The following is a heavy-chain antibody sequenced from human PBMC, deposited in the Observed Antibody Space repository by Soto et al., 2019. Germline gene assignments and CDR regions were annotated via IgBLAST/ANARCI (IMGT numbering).Heavy chain of an antibody. J-gene: IGHJ6*02. D-gene: IGHD2-2*01. CDR1: GYTFTSYG. CDR3: ARDSRVVVVPARYGMDV. Sequence: GASVKVSCKASGYTFTSYGISWVRQAPGQGLEWMGWISAYNGNTNYAQKLQGRVTMTTDTSTSTAYMELRSLRSDDTAVYYCARDSRVVVVPARYGMDVWGQGTTVTVSS. CDR2: ISAYNGNT. V-gene: IGHV1-18*01.